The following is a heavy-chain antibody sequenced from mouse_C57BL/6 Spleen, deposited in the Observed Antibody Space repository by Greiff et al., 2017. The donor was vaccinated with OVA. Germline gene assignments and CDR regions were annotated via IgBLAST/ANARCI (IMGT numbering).Heavy chain of an antibody. CDR3: ARAAGHDYFDY. CDR1: GYTFTDYN. J-gene: IGHJ2*01. Sequence: EVKLVESGPELVKPGASVKMSCKASGYTFTDYNMHWVKQSHGKSLEWIGYINPNNGGTSYNQKFKGKATLTVNKSSSTAYMELRSLTSEDSAVYYCARAAGHDYFDYWGQGTTLTVSS. V-gene: IGHV1-22*01. CDR2: INPNNGGT. D-gene: IGHD3-3*01.